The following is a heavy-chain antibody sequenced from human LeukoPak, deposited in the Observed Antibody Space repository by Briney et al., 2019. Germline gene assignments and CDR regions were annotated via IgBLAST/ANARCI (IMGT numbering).Heavy chain of an antibody. Sequence: PSETLSLTCTVSGGSFSSYYWTWIRQPPGKGLEWIGYIYFSGSTNYNPSLRSRVTISVDTSKKQFSLKLSSVTAADTAVYYCARWYYDSSGYRYFDYWGQGSLVTGSS. D-gene: IGHD3-22*01. CDR1: GGSFSSYY. CDR3: ARWYYDSSGYRYFDY. V-gene: IGHV4-59*01. J-gene: IGHJ4*02. CDR2: IYFSGST.